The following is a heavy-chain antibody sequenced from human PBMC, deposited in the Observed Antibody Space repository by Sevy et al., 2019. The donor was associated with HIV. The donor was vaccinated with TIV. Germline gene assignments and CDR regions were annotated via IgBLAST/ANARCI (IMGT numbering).Heavy chain of an antibody. J-gene: IGHJ6*02. V-gene: IGHV3-9*01. CDR3: AKDLAQGGTLNFYYYGMDF. Sequence: GGSLRLSCIASGFNFNDYAMPWVRQVPGKGLEWVSGINWFGSIIGYGDSVKGRFTISRENAGKSVYLEMNSLSPEDTALYYCAKDLAQGGTLNFYYYGMDFWGQGTTVTVSS. CDR2: INWFGSII. D-gene: IGHD3-16*01. CDR1: GFNFNDYA.